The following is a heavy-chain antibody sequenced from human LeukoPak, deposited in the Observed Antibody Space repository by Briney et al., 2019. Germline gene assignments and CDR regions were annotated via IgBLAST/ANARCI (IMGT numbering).Heavy chain of an antibody. CDR3: AKASGRYSSGWYYSDY. CDR1: GFTFSSYA. J-gene: IGHJ4*02. D-gene: IGHD6-19*01. V-gene: IGHV3-23*01. CDR2: ISGSGGST. Sequence: PGGSLRLSSAASGFTFSSYAMSWVRQAPGKGLEWVSAISGSGGSTYYADSAKGRFTISRDNSKNTLYLQMNSLRAEDTAVYYCAKASGRYSSGWYYSDYWGQGTLVTVSS.